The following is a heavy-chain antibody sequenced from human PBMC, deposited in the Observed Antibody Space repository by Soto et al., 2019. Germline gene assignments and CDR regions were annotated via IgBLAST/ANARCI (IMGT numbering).Heavy chain of an antibody. J-gene: IGHJ5*02. CDR2: MNPNSGNT. V-gene: IGHV1-8*01. D-gene: IGHD6-19*01. CDR1: GYTLTSYD. CDR3: ARGQAPAVAGTTDWFDP. Sequence: ASVKVSCKASGYTLTSYDINWVRQATGQGLEWMGWMNPNSGNTGYAQKFQGRVTMTRNTSISTAYMELSSLRSEDTAVYYCARGQAPAVAGTTDWFDPWGQGTLVTVSS.